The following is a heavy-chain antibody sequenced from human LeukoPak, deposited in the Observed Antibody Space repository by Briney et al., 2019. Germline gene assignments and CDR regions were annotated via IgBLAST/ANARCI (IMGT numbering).Heavy chain of an antibody. D-gene: IGHD3-16*01. CDR2: IRSSSSYI. CDR3: ARDVHYDYVWGSYPVVGY. CDR1: GFTFSSYS. J-gene: IGHJ4*02. V-gene: IGHV3-21*01. Sequence: GGSLRLSCAASGFTFSSYSMNWVRQAPGKGLEWVSSIRSSSSYIYYADSVKGRFTISRDNAKNSLYLQMNSLRAEDTAVYYCARDVHYDYVWGSYPVVGYWGQGTLVTVSS.